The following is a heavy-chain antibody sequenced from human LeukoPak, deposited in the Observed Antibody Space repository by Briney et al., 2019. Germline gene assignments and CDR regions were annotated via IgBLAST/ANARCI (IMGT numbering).Heavy chain of an antibody. J-gene: IGHJ4*02. CDR2: ISGSGGST. CDR3: AKDGSYYYDSTPFDY. V-gene: IGHV3-23*01. D-gene: IGHD3-22*01. Sequence: GGSLRLSCAASGFTFSSYAKSWVRRAPGEGLEWVSAISGSGGSTYYADSVKGRFTISRDNSKNTLYLQMNSLRAEDTAVYYCAKDGSYYYDSTPFDYWGQGTLVTVSS. CDR1: GFTFSSYA.